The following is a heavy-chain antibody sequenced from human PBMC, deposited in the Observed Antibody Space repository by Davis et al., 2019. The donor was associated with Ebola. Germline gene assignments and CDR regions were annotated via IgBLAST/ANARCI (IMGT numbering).Heavy chain of an antibody. J-gene: IGHJ4*02. D-gene: IGHD4-17*01. CDR2: IKGDGSST. CDR3: VRTTYGAPEY. CDR1: GFTFSAYW. V-gene: IGHV3-74*01. Sequence: PGGSLRLSCAASGFTFSAYWMHWVRQVPGKGLVWVSRIKGDGSSTSYADSVKGRLTISRDNARNTVYLQINSLRAEDTAVYYCVRTTYGAPEYWGQGTLVSVSS.